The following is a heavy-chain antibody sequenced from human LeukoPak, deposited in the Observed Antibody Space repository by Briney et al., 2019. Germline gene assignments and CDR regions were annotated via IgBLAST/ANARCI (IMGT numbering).Heavy chain of an antibody. V-gene: IGHV4-34*01. J-gene: IGHJ3*02. CDR1: GGSFSGYF. D-gene: IGHD1-26*01. CDR3: AREGVQGGKYDAFDI. CDR2: VNHSGST. Sequence: SETLSLTCAVYGGSFSGYFWSWIGPPPGRGLEWIGEVNHSGSTNYNPPLKSGVTISLDTSMNQLSLNLSSVTAAARAVYYCAREGVQGGKYDAFDIWGQGTMVTVSS.